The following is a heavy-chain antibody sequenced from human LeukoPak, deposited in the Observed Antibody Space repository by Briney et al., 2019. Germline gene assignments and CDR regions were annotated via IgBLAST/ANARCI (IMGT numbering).Heavy chain of an antibody. V-gene: IGHV3-66*01. J-gene: IGHJ4*02. D-gene: IGHD6-6*01. CDR3: AHWGSSGPFDY. CDR1: GFSVSRNY. CDR2: IYSGGST. Sequence: GGSLRLSCAASGFSVSRNYMTWVRQAPGEGLEWVSLIYSGGSTSYADSVKGRFTISRDNSKNALYLRMNSLRAEDTAVYYCAHWGSSGPFDYWGQGTLVTVSS.